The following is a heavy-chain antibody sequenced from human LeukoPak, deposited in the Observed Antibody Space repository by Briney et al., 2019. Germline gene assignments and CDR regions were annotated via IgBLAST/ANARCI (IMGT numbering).Heavy chain of an antibody. V-gene: IGHV4-59*01. CDR3: QTATLDGGDY. Sequence: SETLSLTCTVSGGSISSYYWSWIRQPPGKGLEWIGYIYYSGSTNYNPSLKSRVTISVDTSKNQFSLKLSSVTAADTAVYYCQTATLDGGDYWGQGTLVTVSS. CDR1: GGSISSYY. CDR2: IYYSGST. J-gene: IGHJ4*02. D-gene: IGHD5-24*01.